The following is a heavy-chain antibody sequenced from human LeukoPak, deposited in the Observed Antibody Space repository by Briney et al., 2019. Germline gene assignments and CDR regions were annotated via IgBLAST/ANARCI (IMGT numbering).Heavy chain of an antibody. CDR1: GFTFSTYG. J-gene: IGHJ3*02. Sequence: GGSLRLSCAASGFTFSTYGMHWVRQAPGKGLEWVALVWYDGSYKYYADSVKGRFTISRDNSKNTVYLQMNSLRAEDTAIYFCAKGVYNGNYYPLDIWGQGTMVTVSS. D-gene: IGHD1-26*01. CDR2: VWYDGSYK. CDR3: AKGVYNGNYYPLDI. V-gene: IGHV3-33*06.